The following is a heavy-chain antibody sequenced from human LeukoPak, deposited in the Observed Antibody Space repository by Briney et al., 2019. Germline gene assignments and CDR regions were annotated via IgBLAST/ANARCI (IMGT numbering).Heavy chain of an antibody. CDR3: ARARYCTSGSCYADY. CDR1: GFTFSDYW. Sequence: GGSLRLSCAASGFTFSDYWMQWVRPVPGKGLLWVSRIHLDGSAKSYADSVKGRFTISRDNAKNTLYLQMNSLRVEDTAVYYCARARYCTSGSCYADYWGQGTLVTVSS. CDR2: IHLDGSAK. V-gene: IGHV3-74*01. D-gene: IGHD2-15*01. J-gene: IGHJ4*02.